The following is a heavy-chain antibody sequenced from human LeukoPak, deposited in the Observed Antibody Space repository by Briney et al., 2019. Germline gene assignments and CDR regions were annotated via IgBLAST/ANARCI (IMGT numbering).Heavy chain of an antibody. V-gene: IGHV3-21*01. D-gene: IGHD3-10*01. CDR2: ISSSSSYI. CDR1: GFTFSSYS. CDR3: ARPRFSRSGPQYYFDY. Sequence: PGGSLRLSCAASGFTFSSYSMNWVRQAPGKGLGWVSSISSSSSYIYYADSVKGRFTISRDNAKNSLYLQMNSLRAEDTAVYYCARPRFSRSGPQYYFDYWGQGTLVTVSS. J-gene: IGHJ4*02.